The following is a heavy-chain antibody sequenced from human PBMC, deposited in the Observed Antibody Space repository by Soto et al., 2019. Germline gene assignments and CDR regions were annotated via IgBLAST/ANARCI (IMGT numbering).Heavy chain of an antibody. J-gene: IGHJ3*02. Sequence: ASVKVSCKASGYTFTSYGISWVRQAPGQGLEWMGWISAYNGNTNYAQKLQGRVTMTTDTSTSTAYMELRSLRSDDTAVYYCARDRGGDYYDSSGYYLDAFDIWGQGTMVTVSS. CDR1: GYTFTSYG. D-gene: IGHD3-22*01. V-gene: IGHV1-18*04. CDR3: ARDRGGDYYDSSGYYLDAFDI. CDR2: ISAYNGNT.